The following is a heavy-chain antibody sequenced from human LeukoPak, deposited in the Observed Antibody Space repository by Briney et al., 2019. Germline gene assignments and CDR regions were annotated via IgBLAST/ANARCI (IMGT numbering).Heavy chain of an antibody. CDR3: AKDRGITRTVKEVFDY. J-gene: IGHJ4*02. V-gene: IGHV3-23*01. D-gene: IGHD3-10*01. Sequence: GGSLRLSCAASGFTFSNYAMTWVRQAPGKGLEWVSTISGSGGSTYYADSVKGRFTISRDNSKNTLYLQMNTLRAEDTALYYCAKDRGITRTVKEVFDYWGQGTLVTVSS. CDR2: ISGSGGST. CDR1: GFTFSNYA.